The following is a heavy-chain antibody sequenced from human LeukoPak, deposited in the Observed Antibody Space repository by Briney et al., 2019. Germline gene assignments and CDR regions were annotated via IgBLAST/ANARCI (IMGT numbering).Heavy chain of an antibody. D-gene: IGHD1-26*01. J-gene: IGHJ3*02. V-gene: IGHV3-30*04. CDR3: ARSRSYYAFDI. Sequence: PGRSLKLSCAASGFALRTYSMHWVRQAPGKGLEWLAVITYDGKVQHYADSVKGQFTVSRDNPKKTLYLQMNSLKTEDTDVYYCARSRSYYAFDIWGQGTMLTVSS. CDR2: ITYDGKVQ. CDR1: GFALRTYS.